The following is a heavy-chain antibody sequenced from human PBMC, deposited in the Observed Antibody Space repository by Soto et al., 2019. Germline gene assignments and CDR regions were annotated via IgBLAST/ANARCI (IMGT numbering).Heavy chain of an antibody. D-gene: IGHD1-26*01. J-gene: IGHJ4*02. Sequence: VKLVESGGGLVQPGGSLRLSCAASGFIFSTYSMNWVRQAPGKGLEWVSYISSTGSTVYYADSVKGRFTISRDNAKDSLYLQLNSLRDGYTAVYYCVRDISGSYSWGQGTLVTVSS. V-gene: IGHV3-48*02. CDR2: ISSTGSTV. CDR1: GFIFSTYS. CDR3: VRDISGSYS.